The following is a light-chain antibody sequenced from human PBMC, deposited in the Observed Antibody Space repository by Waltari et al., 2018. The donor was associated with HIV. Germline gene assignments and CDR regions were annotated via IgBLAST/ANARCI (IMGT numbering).Light chain of an antibody. J-gene: IGLJ3*02. CDR3: CSNAGSSTLV. CDR2: EVN. Sequence: QSALTQPASVSGSPGQSITISCTGTSSDIGRYNLVSWYQQPPGRAPKLMIYEVNKRPSGVSNRFSGSKSGNTASLTISGLQAEDEADYYCCSNAGSSTLVFGGGTKLTVL. V-gene: IGLV2-23*02. CDR1: SSDIGRYNL.